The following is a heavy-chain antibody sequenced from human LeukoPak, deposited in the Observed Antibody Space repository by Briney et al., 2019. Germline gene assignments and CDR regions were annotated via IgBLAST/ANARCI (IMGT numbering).Heavy chain of an antibody. D-gene: IGHD5-12*01. CDR3: AKDTSGYDPYYFDY. CDR1: GFTFSSYS. Sequence: GGSLRLSCAASGFTFSSYSMNWVRQAPGKGLEWVAVIWYDGSNKYYADSVKGRFTISRDNSKNTLYLQMNSLRAEDTAVYYCAKDTSGYDPYYFDYWGQGTLVTVSS. V-gene: IGHV3-33*06. CDR2: IWYDGSNK. J-gene: IGHJ4*02.